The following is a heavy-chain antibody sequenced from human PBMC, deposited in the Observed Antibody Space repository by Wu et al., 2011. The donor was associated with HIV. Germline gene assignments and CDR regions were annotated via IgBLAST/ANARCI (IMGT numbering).Heavy chain of an antibody. V-gene: IGHV1-2*02. CDR2: INPNSGGT. Sequence: QVQLVQSGAEVKEPGASMKVACKASGYTFVGYNIHWVRQVPGQGLEWMGWINPNSGGTNYAQKFQGRVTMTRDTSISTAYMELSRLKSDDTAVYYCASNIAEDGSGSSNWFDPWGQGTLVTVSS. D-gene: IGHD3-10*01. J-gene: IGHJ5*02. CDR1: GYTFVGYN. CDR3: ASNIAEDGSGSSNWFDP.